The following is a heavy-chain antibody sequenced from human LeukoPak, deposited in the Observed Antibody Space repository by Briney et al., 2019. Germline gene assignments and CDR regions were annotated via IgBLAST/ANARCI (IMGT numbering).Heavy chain of an antibody. CDR1: GFSFSSYA. CDR2: ISYDGSNK. J-gene: IGHJ4*02. CDR3: ASDSSGPPRY. V-gene: IGHV3-30*04. Sequence: GGSLRLSCAASGFSFSSYAMHWVRQAPGKGLEWVAVISYDGSNKYYADSVKGRFTISRDNSKNALYLQMNSLRAEDTAMYYCASDSSGPPRYWGQGTLVTVSS. D-gene: IGHD6-19*01.